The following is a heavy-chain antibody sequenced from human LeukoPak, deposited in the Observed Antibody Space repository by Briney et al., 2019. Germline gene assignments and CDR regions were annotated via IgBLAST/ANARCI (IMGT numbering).Heavy chain of an antibody. CDR2: IYPSGSA. V-gene: IGHV4-4*07. Sequence: SETLSLTCTVSGGSISGYYWSWLRQPAGKGLEGIGRIYPSGSANYNPSLKSRVTMSVDTSKNQFSLKLNSVTAADTAVYYCAREYGDLDYWGQGPQVTVSS. CDR3: AREYGDLDY. CDR1: GGSISGYY. J-gene: IGHJ4*02. D-gene: IGHD4-17*01.